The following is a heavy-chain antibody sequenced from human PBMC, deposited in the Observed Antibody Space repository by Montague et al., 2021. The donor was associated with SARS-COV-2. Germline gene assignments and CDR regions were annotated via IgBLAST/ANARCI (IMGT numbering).Heavy chain of an antibody. CDR3: ARIWGATRGGAFDI. J-gene: IGHJ3*02. D-gene: IGHD1-26*01. V-gene: IGHV2-70*01. CDR1: GFSLSTSGMC. CDR2: IDWDDDK. Sequence: PALVKPTQTLTLTCTFSGFSLSTSGMCVSWIRQPPGKALEWLALIDWDDDKYYGTSLKTRLTISKDTSKNQVVLTMTNMDPVDTATYYCARIWGATRGGAFDIWGQGTMVTVSS.